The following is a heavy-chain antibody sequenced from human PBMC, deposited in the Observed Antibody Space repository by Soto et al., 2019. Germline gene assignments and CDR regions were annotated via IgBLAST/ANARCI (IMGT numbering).Heavy chain of an antibody. CDR3: ARDISEGFY. CDR1: GFTFSSYT. Sequence: EVQLVESGGGPVRPGGALRLSCAASGFTFSSYTMNWVRQAPGTGLEWVSSISSTSNYIYYAGSVKGRFTISRDNAKNSLYLQMNSLRAEDTAVYYCARDISEGFYWGQGTLVTVSS. CDR2: ISSTSNYI. V-gene: IGHV3-21*01. D-gene: IGHD3-3*02. J-gene: IGHJ4*02.